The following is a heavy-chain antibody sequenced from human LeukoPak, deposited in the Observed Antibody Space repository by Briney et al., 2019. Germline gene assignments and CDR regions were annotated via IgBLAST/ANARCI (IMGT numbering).Heavy chain of an antibody. CDR3: AGGNPYCSGGSCYLYAFDY. V-gene: IGHV4-59*01. CDR1: GGSISSYY. J-gene: IGHJ4*02. D-gene: IGHD2-15*01. Sequence: PSETLSLTCTVSGGSISSYYWSWIRQPPGKGLEWIGYIYYSGSTNYNPSLKSRVTISVDTSKNQFSLKLSSVTAADTAVYYCAGGNPYCSGGSCYLYAFDYWGQGTLVTVSS. CDR2: IYYSGST.